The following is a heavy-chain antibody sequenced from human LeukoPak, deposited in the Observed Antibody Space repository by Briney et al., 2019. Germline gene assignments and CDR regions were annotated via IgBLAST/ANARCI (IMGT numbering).Heavy chain of an antibody. CDR1: GGTFSSYA. CDR3: ARDGYGGYVAYFDY. Sequence: SVKVSCKASGGTFSSYAISWVRQAPGQGLEWMGRIIPIYGTANYAQKFQGRVTITTDESTSTAYMELSSLRSEDTAVYYCARDGYGGYVAYFDYWGQGTLVTVSA. CDR2: IIPIYGTA. J-gene: IGHJ4*02. V-gene: IGHV1-69*05. D-gene: IGHD4-17*01.